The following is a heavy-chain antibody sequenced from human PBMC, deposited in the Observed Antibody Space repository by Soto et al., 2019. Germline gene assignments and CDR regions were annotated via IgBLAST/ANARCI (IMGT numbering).Heavy chain of an antibody. J-gene: IGHJ4*02. CDR2: IKSRADGGTT. CDR1: GFTLSDAW. V-gene: IGHV3-15*07. Sequence: EVQLVESGGGLVKPGGSLRLSCAASGFTLSDAWLNWVRQAPGKGLEWVGRIKSRADGGTTDFAAPVRGRFAISRDESQNIAYLEPNRLQTDDTAVYYGTTACHPTPTPVRFDFWGQGTLVTVSS. CDR3: TTACHPTPTPVRFDF.